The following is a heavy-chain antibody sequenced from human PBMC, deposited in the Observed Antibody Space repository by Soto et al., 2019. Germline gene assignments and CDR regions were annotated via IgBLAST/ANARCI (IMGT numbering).Heavy chain of an antibody. CDR2: IYSGGST. Sequence: GGSLRLSCAASGFTVSSNYMSWVRQAPGKGLEWVSVIYSGGSTYYADSVKGRFTISRDNSKNTLYLQMNSLRAEDTAVYYCARDRVVSGNRYFDLWGRGTLVTVSS. CDR3: ARDRVVSGNRYFDL. D-gene: IGHD6-25*01. CDR1: GFTVSSNY. V-gene: IGHV3-66*02. J-gene: IGHJ2*01.